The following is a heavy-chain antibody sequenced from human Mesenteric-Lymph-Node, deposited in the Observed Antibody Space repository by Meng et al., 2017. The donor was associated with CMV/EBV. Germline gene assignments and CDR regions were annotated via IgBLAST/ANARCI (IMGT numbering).Heavy chain of an antibody. CDR1: GFTFSSYS. CDR2: ISSSSSYI. V-gene: IGHV3-21*01. J-gene: IGHJ6*02. D-gene: IGHD3-3*01. CDR3: ARDGHTPYDFWSGDYYYYGMDV. Sequence: GESLKISCAASGFTFSSYSMNWVRQAPGKGLEWVSSISSSSSYIYYADSVKGRFTISRDNAKNSLYLQMNSLRAEDTAVYYCARDGHTPYDFWSGDYYYYGMDVWGQGTTVTVSS.